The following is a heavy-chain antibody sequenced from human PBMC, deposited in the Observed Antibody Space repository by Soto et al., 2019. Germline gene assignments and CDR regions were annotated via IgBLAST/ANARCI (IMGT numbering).Heavy chain of an antibody. J-gene: IGHJ4*02. CDR1: GFTFSNFW. Sequence: GGSLRLSCAASGFTFSNFWMDWVRQAPGKGLEWVANINPDGSEKQYVDSVKGRFTISRDNAKNSLYLQMSSLTAEDSALYYCSRSIDSWGQGTRVTVSS. CDR2: INPDGSEK. CDR3: SRSIDS. V-gene: IGHV3-7*01.